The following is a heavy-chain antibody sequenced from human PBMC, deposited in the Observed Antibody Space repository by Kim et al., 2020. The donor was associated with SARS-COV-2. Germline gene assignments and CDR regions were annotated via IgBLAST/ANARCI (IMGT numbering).Heavy chain of an antibody. CDR3: ARDTDYYDSSGHLDY. Sequence: QKLQGRVTITADKSTSTAYMELSSLRSEDTAVYYCARDTDYYDSSGHLDYWGQGTLVTVSS. V-gene: IGHV1-69*04. D-gene: IGHD3-22*01. J-gene: IGHJ4*02.